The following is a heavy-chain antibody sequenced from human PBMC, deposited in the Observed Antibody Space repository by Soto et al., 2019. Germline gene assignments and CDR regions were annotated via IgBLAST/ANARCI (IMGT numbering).Heavy chain of an antibody. CDR1: GGSISSGGYS. Sequence: QLQLQESGSGLVKPSQTPSLTCAVSGGSISSGGYSWSWIRQPPGKGLEWIGYIYHSGSTYYNPSLKSRVTITVDRSKNQFSLKLSSVTAADTAVYYCARAGGLGAVAVEYWGQGTLVTVSS. V-gene: IGHV4-30-2*01. CDR3: ARAGGLGAVAVEY. J-gene: IGHJ4*02. D-gene: IGHD6-19*01. CDR2: IYHSGST.